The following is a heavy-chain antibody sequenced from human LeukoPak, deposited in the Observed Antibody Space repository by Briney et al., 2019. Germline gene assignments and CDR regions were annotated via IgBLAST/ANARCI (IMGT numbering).Heavy chain of an antibody. V-gene: IGHV1-46*01. CDR1: GYTFISYY. J-gene: IGHJ4*02. CDR3: AREFQYYLDY. Sequence: ASVTVSCKTSGYTFISYYIHWVRQAPGQGLQWMGMINPSSGSTNYAQKFHGRVTMTRDTSTYTVYMEVSSLRSEDTAFYYCAREFQYYLDYWGRGSLVTVSS. CDR2: INPSSGST.